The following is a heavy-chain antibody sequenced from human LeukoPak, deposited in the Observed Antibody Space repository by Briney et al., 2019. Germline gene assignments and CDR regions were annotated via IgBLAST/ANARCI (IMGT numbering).Heavy chain of an antibody. CDR2: IYYSGST. J-gene: IGHJ4*02. V-gene: IGHV4-31*03. CDR1: GGSISSGGYY. CDR3: AREADIVVVVAATPSRAFDY. Sequence: SETLSLTCTVSGGSISSGGYYWSWIRQHPGKGLEWIGYIYYSGSTYYNPSLKSRVTISVDTSKNQFYLKLSSVTAADTAVYYCAREADIVVVVAATPSRAFDYWGQGTLVTVSS. D-gene: IGHD2-15*01.